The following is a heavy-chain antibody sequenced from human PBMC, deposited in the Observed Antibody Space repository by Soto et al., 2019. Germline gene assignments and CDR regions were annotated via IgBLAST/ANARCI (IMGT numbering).Heavy chain of an antibody. CDR3: ARDHHRYSGYDYVDY. V-gene: IGHV3-11*05. CDR2: ISSSSSYT. J-gene: IGHJ4*02. Sequence: GGSLRLSCAASGFTFSDYYMSWIRQAPGKGLEWVSYISSSSSYTNCADSVKGRFTISRDNAKNSLYLQMNSLRAEDTAVYYCARDHHRYSGYDYVDYWGKGTLVTVSS. D-gene: IGHD5-12*01. CDR1: GFTFSDYY.